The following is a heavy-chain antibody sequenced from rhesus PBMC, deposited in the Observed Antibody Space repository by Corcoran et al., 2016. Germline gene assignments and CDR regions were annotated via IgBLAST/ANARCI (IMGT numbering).Heavy chain of an antibody. V-gene: IGHV4-73*01. D-gene: IGHD4-17*01. CDR3: SRGSYGNYEDY. J-gene: IGHJ4*01. CDR1: GASIRGYYY. Sequence: QVNLQQWGEGLVKPSETLSLTCAVYGASIRGYYYWTWIRQAPGKGLEWIGKIAGNSARTYYNPSLKNRVTISKDTSKNQLSLKLSSVTAADTAVYYCSRGSYGNYEDYWGQGVLVTVSS. CDR2: IAGNSART.